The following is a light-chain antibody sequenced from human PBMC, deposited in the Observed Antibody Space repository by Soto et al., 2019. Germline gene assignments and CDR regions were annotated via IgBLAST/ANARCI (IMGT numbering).Light chain of an antibody. CDR1: QTIDSF. CDR2: AAA. V-gene: IGKV1-39*01. J-gene: IGKJ5*01. Sequence: DIQMTQSPSSLSASVGDRVTITCRASQTIDSFLSWYQQKPGKAPKLLIYAAASLQTGVPSRFSGGGSGTHFTLPINSLQPQDFATYYCQQSRNFPRTFGQVTRVEI. CDR3: QQSRNFPRT.